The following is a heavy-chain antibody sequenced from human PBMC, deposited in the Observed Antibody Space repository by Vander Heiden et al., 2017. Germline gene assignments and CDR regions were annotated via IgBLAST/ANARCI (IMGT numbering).Heavy chain of an antibody. CDR3: ARLVLIGGYYYGMDV. CDR2: INYSGST. V-gene: IGHV4-39*01. Sequence: QLQLHASGTGLVKPSETLSLTCTVSGGSISSRSYYWGWIRQPPGKGLDWIGSINYSGSTYYNPSLKSRVTISVDTSKNQFSLKLSSVTAADTAVYYCARLVLIGGYYYGMDVWGQGTTVTVSS. J-gene: IGHJ6*02. D-gene: IGHD3-16*01. CDR1: GGSISSRSYY.